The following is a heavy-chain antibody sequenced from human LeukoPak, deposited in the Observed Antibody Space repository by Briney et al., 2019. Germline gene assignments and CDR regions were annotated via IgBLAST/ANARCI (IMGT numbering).Heavy chain of an antibody. D-gene: IGHD6-13*01. CDR1: GGSISSSSYY. CDR2: IYYSGST. V-gene: IGHV4-39*01. CDR3: ARLGYTRSWYWFDP. Sequence: SETLSLTCTVSGGSISSSSYYWGWIRQPPGKGLEWIGSIYYSGSTYYNPSLKSRVTISVDKSKNQFSLKLSSVTAADTAVYYCARLGYTRSWYWFDPWGQGTLVTVSS. J-gene: IGHJ5*02.